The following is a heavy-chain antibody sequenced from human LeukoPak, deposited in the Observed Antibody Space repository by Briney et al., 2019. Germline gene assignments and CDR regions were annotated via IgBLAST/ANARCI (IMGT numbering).Heavy chain of an antibody. Sequence: GGSLRLSCATSGFSFSSYAMSWVRQAPGKGLEWVSYISSSGTTISYAQSVKGRFTITRDNAQNSLTLHMNTLRADDTAVYYCAKDGGTHFDHWGQGTLVTVSS. J-gene: IGHJ4*02. CDR1: GFSFSSYA. CDR2: ISSSGTTI. D-gene: IGHD1-26*01. V-gene: IGHV3-48*01. CDR3: AKDGGTHFDH.